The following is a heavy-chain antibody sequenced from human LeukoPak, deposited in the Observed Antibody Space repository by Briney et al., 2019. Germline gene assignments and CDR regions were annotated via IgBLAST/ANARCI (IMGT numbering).Heavy chain of an antibody. Sequence: GGSLRLSCAASGSTFRDYYMSWIRQSPGKGLEWVSYISSSDITIYYADSLKGRFTISRDNAKNSLYLQMNSLRAEDTAVYYCARASLMVYAPNDYWGQGTLVTVSS. CDR3: ARASLMVYAPNDY. D-gene: IGHD2-8*01. V-gene: IGHV3-11*01. J-gene: IGHJ4*02. CDR2: ISSSDITI. CDR1: GSTFRDYY.